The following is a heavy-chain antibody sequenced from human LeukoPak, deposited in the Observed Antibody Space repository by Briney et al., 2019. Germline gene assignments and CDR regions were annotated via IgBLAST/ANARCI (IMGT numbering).Heavy chain of an antibody. D-gene: IGHD3-10*01. CDR2: INAGNGNT. V-gene: IGHV1-3*01. CDR1: GYTFTSYA. Sequence: ASVKVSCKASGYTFTSYAMHWVRQAPGQRLERMGWINAGNGNTKYSQKFQGRVTIARDTSASTAYMELSSLRSEDTAVYYCARGDYYGSGRKGCFDYWGQGTLVTVSS. CDR3: ARGDYYGSGRKGCFDY. J-gene: IGHJ4*02.